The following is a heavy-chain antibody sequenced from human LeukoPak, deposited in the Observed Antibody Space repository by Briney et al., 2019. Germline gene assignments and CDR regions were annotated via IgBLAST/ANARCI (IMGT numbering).Heavy chain of an antibody. CDR2: IIPILGLT. V-gene: IGHV1-69*04. CDR1: GGTFSNYA. Sequence: GASVKVSCKASGGTFSNYAISWVRQAPGQGLEWMGRIIPILGLTNYAQKFQVRVTLTADTSTNTAYMEVSSLRSEDTAVYYCATREQLGRGGYDYWGQGTLVTVSS. D-gene: IGHD6-13*01. J-gene: IGHJ4*02. CDR3: ATREQLGRGGYDY.